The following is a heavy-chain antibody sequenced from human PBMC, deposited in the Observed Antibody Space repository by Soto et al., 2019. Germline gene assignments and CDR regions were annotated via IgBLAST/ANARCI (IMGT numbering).Heavy chain of an antibody. Sequence: SLRLSCAASGFTFSNYWMSWVRQAPGKGLEWVANIKQDGSESNYADSVKGRFTISRDNAENSLYLQMTSLRAEDTAVYYCASARHIVPWGQGTLGTVS. D-gene: IGHD2-15*01. CDR3: ASARHIVP. J-gene: IGHJ5*02. CDR1: GFTFSNYW. V-gene: IGHV3-7*01. CDR2: IKQDGSES.